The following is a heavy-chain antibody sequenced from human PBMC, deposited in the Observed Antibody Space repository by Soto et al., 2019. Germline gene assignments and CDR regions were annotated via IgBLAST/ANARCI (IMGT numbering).Heavy chain of an antibody. CDR1: GYTFTSYA. D-gene: IGHD2-15*01. Sequence: ASLKVSCKASGYTFTSYAMHWVRQAPGQRLEWMGWINAGNGNTKYSQKFQGRVTITRDTSASTAYMELSSLRSEDTAVYYCARAQGCSGGSCYSTAFGIWGQGTMVTVSS. CDR2: INAGNGNT. CDR3: ARAQGCSGGSCYSTAFGI. J-gene: IGHJ3*02. V-gene: IGHV1-3*01.